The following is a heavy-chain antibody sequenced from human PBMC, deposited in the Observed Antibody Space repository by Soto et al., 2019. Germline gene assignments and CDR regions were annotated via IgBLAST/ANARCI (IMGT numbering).Heavy chain of an antibody. CDR1: GYSFTSYW. D-gene: IGHD6-13*01. V-gene: IGHV5-51*01. CDR3: ARTAAAGKYYYGVDV. CDR2: IYPGHSDT. Sequence: GESLKISCKGSGYSFTSYWIGWVRQMPGKGLEWMGIIYPGHSDTRYSPSFQGQVTISADKSISTAYLQWSSLKASDTAIYYCARTAAAGKYYYGVDVWGQGTTVTVSS. J-gene: IGHJ6*02.